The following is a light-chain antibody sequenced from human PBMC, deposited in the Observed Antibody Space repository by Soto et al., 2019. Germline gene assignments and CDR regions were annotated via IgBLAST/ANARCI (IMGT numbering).Light chain of an antibody. CDR3: AVWDDSLNGVV. CDR1: SSNIGKNA. V-gene: IGLV1-36*01. J-gene: IGLJ2*01. CDR2: YDD. Sequence: QSVLTQPPSVSEAPRQRVSISCSGTSSNIGKNAVNWYQHVPGKTPKLVIYYDDMVPSGVSDRFSGSKSGTSASLAISGLQSEDEADYYCAVWDDSLNGVVFGGGTKVTVL.